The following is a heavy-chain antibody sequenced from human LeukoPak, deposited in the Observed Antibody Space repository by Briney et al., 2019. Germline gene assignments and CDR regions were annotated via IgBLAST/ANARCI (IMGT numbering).Heavy chain of an antibody. CDR2: IIPIFGTA. D-gene: IGHD3-10*01. J-gene: IGHJ4*02. CDR3: ARDTGSYLDY. CDR1: GGTFSSYA. V-gene: IGHV1-69*05. Sequence: VASVKVSCKASGGTFSSYAISWVRQAPGQGLEWMGGIIPIFGTANYAQKFQGRVTITTDGSTSTAYMELSSLRSEDTAVYYCARDTGSYLDYWGQGTLVTVSS.